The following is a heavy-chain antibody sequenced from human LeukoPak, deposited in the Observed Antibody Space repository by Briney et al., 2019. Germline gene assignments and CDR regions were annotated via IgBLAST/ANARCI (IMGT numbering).Heavy chain of an antibody. V-gene: IGHV3-23*01. Sequence: GGSLRLSCAASGFTFSSYAMSWVRQAPGKGLEWVSAISGSGGSTYYADSVKGRFTISRDNSKNTLYLEMYSLRAEDTAVYYCATTRVLEWLLYPYGMDVWGQGTTVTVSS. CDR3: ATTRVLEWLLYPYGMDV. J-gene: IGHJ6*02. CDR2: ISGSGGST. D-gene: IGHD3-3*01. CDR1: GFTFSSYA.